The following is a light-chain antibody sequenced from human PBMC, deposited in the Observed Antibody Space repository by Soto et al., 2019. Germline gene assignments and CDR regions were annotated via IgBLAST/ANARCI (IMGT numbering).Light chain of an antibody. CDR3: SSYAGRLV. CDR2: EGT. Sequence: QSALTQPASVSGSPGQSITISCTGTSSDVGSYNLVSWYQQHPGKAPKLMIYEGTNRPSGVSNRFSGSKSGNTASLTISGLQAEEEAHYYCSSYAGRLVFGGGTKLTVL. V-gene: IGLV2-23*01. CDR1: SSDVGSYNL. J-gene: IGLJ2*01.